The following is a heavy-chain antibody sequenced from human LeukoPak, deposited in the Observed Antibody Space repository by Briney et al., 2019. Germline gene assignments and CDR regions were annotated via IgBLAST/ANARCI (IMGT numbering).Heavy chain of an antibody. V-gene: IGHV3-23*01. D-gene: IGHD6-19*01. CDR1: GFTFSYYE. CDR3: AKGMGLAHYYFYGMDV. Sequence: GGSLRLSCAASGFTFSYYEMNWVRQAPGKGLEWVSVIGGGDGSIYYADSVKGRFTISRDNSKNTLYLQMTSLRAEDAAIYYCAKGMGLAHYYFYGMDVWGQGTTVTVSS. J-gene: IGHJ6*02. CDR2: IGGGDGSI.